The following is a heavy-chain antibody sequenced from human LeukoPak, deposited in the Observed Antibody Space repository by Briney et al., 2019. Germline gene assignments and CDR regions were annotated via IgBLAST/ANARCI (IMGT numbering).Heavy chain of an antibody. CDR3: ARTTQDTFGGVIASDY. J-gene: IGHJ4*02. CDR1: GYTFTGYY. Sequence: ASVKVSCKASGYTFTGYYMHWVRQAPGQGLEWMGWINPNSGGTNYAQKFQGRVTMTRDTSISTAYMELSRLRSDDAAVYYCARTTQDTFGGVIASDYWGQGTLVTVSS. CDR2: INPNSGGT. V-gene: IGHV1-2*02. D-gene: IGHD3-16*02.